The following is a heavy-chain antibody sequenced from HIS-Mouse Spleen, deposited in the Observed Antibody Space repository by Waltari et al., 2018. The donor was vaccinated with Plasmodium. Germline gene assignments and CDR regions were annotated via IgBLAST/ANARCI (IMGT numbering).Heavy chain of an antibody. CDR3: AKEGYSSGVFFFDY. J-gene: IGHJ4*02. CDR1: AFPFRSLG. CDR2: ISYDGSNK. D-gene: IGHD6-19*01. Sequence: QVQLVESGGGVVQPGRSLTLSCAASAFPFRSLGSHWVRQAPGKGLGWVAVISYDGSNKYYADSVKGRFTISRDNSKNTLYLQMNSLRAEDTAVYYCAKEGYSSGVFFFDYWGQGTLVTVSS. V-gene: IGHV3-30*18.